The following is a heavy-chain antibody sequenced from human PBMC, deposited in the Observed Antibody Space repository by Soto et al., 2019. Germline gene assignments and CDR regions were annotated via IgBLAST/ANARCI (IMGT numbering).Heavy chain of an antibody. CDR3: ARGRDYGDFYFDY. CDR2: ISPYNGNT. Sequence: QVQLVQSGAEVNKPGASVKVSCKASGYTFTNFGINWVRQAPGLGLEWVGWISPYNGNTQTVEKLQGRVTMTTDTSTSTAYMELRSLRSDDTAVYYCARGRDYGDFYFDYWGQGTLVTVSS. J-gene: IGHJ4*02. V-gene: IGHV1-18*01. CDR1: GYTFTNFG. D-gene: IGHD4-17*01.